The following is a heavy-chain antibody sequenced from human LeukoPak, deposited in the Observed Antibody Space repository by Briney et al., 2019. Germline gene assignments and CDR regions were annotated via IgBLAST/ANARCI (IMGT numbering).Heavy chain of an antibody. D-gene: IGHD6-13*01. CDR2: IKQDGSEK. CDR1: GFTFSSYW. Sequence: GGSLRLSCAASGFTFSSYWMSWVRQAPGKGLEWVANIKQDGSEKYYVDSVEGRFTISRDNAKNSLYLQMNSLRAEDTAVYYCVKDATAVVGTVYMDVWGKGTTVTISS. J-gene: IGHJ6*03. V-gene: IGHV3-7*01. CDR3: VKDATAVVGTVYMDV.